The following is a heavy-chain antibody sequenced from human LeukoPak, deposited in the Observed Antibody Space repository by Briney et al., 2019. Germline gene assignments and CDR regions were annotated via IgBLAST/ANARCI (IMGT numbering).Heavy chain of an antibody. D-gene: IGHD4/OR15-4a*01. V-gene: IGHV3-23*01. CDR1: GFTFSDFA. J-gene: IGHJ4*02. Sequence: PGGSLRLSCAASGFTFSDFAMRWVRQAPGQGLEWVSAITTSGSRTYYADSVKGRFTISRDNSKNTLFLQMSSLRAEDTAVYYCVKGLPAGATDYWGQGTLVTVSS. CDR2: ITTSGSRT. CDR3: VKGLPAGATDY.